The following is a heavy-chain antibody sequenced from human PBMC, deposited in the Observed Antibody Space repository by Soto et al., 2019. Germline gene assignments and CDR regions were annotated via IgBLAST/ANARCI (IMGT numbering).Heavy chain of an antibody. Sequence: QVQLQESGPGLVKPSQTLSLTCTVSGGSISSGGYYWSWIRQHPGKGLEWIGYIYYSGSTYYNPSLKRRVTISVDTSKNQFSLKLSSVTAADTAVYYCARAVRVVVPTTTYYFDYWGQGTLVTVSS. CDR1: GGSISSGGYY. CDR3: ARAVRVVVPTTTYYFDY. CDR2: IYYSGST. V-gene: IGHV4-31*03. J-gene: IGHJ4*02. D-gene: IGHD2-2*01.